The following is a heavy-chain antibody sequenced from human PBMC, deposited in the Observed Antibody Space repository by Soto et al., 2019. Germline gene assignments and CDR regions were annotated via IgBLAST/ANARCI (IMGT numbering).Heavy chain of an antibody. D-gene: IGHD3-22*01. CDR1: GFTFSSYW. CDR2: IKSDGSTI. CDR3: ARDYYDSSGYYALFDY. J-gene: IGHJ4*02. Sequence: GGSLRLSCAASGFTFSSYWMHWVRQAPGRGLVWVSRIKSDGSTIYYADSVKGRFTISRDNAKNSLYLQMNSLRAEDTAVYYCARDYYDSSGYYALFDYWGQGTLVTVSS. V-gene: IGHV3-74*01.